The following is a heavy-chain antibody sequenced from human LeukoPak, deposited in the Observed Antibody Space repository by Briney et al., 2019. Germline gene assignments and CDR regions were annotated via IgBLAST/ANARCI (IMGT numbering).Heavy chain of an antibody. CDR3: ARKSSEYEQQLVRDAFDI. D-gene: IGHD6-13*01. CDR2: IYHSGST. V-gene: IGHV4-30-2*01. CDR1: GGSISSGGYY. J-gene: IGHJ3*02. Sequence: SQTLSLTCTVSGGSISSGGYYWSWIRQPPGKGLEWIGYIYHSGSTYYNPSLKSRVTISVDRSKNQFSLKLSSVTAADTAVYYCARKSSEYEQQLVRDAFDIWGQGTMVTVSS.